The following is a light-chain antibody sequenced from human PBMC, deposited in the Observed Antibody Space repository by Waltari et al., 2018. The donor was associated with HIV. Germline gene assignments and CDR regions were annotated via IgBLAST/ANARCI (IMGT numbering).Light chain of an antibody. V-gene: IGKV3-20*01. J-gene: IGKJ1*01. CDR3: QQYGSLPQT. Sequence: ELVLPQSPGTLSLSPGASSTLSCRASPSVSINYLAWYQQRPGQAPRLLIYGASSRATGIPDRFSGSGSGTDFTLTISRLEAKDFAVYYCQQYGSLPQTFGQGTKVEIK. CDR1: PSVSINY. CDR2: GAS.